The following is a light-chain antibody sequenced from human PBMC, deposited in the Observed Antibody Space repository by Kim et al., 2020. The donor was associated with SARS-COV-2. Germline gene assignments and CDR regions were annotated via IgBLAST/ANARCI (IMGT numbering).Light chain of an antibody. Sequence: EIMLTQSPGTLSLSPGERATLSCRASQSLASNFLAWYQQKPGQAPTLVIYDVSNRATGIPDRFSGSGSGTDFTLTISRLEPEDFAVYFCQQYGRSLTFGGGTKVEI. CDR2: DVS. V-gene: IGKV3-20*01. CDR3: QQYGRSLT. CDR1: QSLASNF. J-gene: IGKJ4*01.